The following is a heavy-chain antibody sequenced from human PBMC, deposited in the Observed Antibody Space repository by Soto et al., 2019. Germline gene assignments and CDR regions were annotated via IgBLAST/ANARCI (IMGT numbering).Heavy chain of an antibody. Sequence: EVQLLESGGGLVQPGGSLRLSCAASGFTFSSYAMSWVRQAPGKGLEWVSAISGSGGSTYYADSVKGRYTISRDNSKNTRYLQMNSLRAEDTAVYYCANAVAGIGDYFDYWGQGSLVTVSS. V-gene: IGHV3-23*01. D-gene: IGHD6-19*01. CDR1: GFTFSSYA. CDR2: ISGSGGST. J-gene: IGHJ4*02. CDR3: ANAVAGIGDYFDY.